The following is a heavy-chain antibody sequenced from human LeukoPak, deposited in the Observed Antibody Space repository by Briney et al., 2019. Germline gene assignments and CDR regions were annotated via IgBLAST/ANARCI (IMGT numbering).Heavy chain of an antibody. CDR3: ARDNLGATSFDY. Sequence: GGSLRLSCAASGFTFSSYSMNWVRQAPGKGLEWVSYITFSSSIIYYADSVKGRFTISRDNAKKSLYLQMNSLRAEDTAVYYCARDNLGATSFDYWGQGTLVTVSS. D-gene: IGHD3-16*01. J-gene: IGHJ4*02. CDR1: GFTFSSYS. CDR2: ITFSSSII. V-gene: IGHV3-48*01.